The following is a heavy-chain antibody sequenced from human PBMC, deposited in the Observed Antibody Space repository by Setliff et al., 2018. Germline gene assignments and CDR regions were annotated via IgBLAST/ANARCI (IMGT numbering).Heavy chain of an antibody. CDR2: FDHSGST. Sequence: SETLSLTCTISGGFTSSFYWSWIRQAPGKGLEWIGYFDHSGSTNFSPSLKSRGTISVDTSKTQVSLTLTSVTAADTAVYYCARDYQGGWFDPWGPGTLVTVSS. J-gene: IGHJ5*02. CDR1: GGFTSSFY. CDR3: ARDYQGGWFDP. V-gene: IGHV4-59*01. D-gene: IGHD3-16*01.